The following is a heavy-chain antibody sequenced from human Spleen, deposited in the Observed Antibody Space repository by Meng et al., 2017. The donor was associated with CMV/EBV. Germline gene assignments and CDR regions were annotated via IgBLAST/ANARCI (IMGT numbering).Heavy chain of an antibody. V-gene: IGHV3-30*02. CDR3: AKDYSSSTDYYYYYGMDV. CDR2: IWYDGSNK. Sequence: GGSLRLSCAATGFTFSNYTMHWVRQAPGKGLEWVAFIWYDGSNKYYADSVKGRFTISRDNSKNTLYLQMNSLRAEDTAVYYCAKDYSSSTDYYYYYGMDVWSQGTTVTVSS. D-gene: IGHD6-13*01. CDR1: GFTFSNYT. J-gene: IGHJ6*02.